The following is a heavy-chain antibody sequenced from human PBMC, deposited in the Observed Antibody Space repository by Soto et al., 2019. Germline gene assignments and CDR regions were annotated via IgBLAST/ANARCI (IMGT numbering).Heavy chain of an antibody. CDR1: GYTFTSYG. J-gene: IGHJ4*02. V-gene: IGHV1-18*01. CDR3: ARDVWSGYDLARLRFDY. D-gene: IGHD5-12*01. CDR2: ISAYNGNT. Sequence: ASVKVSCKASGYTFTSYGISWVRQAPGQGLEWMGWISAYNGNTNYAQKLQGRVTMTTDTSTSTAYMELRSLRSDDTAVYYCARDVWSGYDLARLRFDYWGKGTLVTVSS.